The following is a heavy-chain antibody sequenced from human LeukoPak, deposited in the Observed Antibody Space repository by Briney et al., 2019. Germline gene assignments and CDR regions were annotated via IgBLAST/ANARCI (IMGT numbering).Heavy chain of an antibody. CDR2: IDWGDDK. Sequence: SGPTLVKPTQTLTLTCTFSGFSLSTSGMCVSWIRQPPGKALEWLARIDWGDDKYYSTSLKTRLTISKDTSKNQVVLTMTNMDPVDTATYYCARMSLLYYDSSGYYRIGDAFDIWGQGTMVTVSS. CDR1: GFSLSTSGMC. V-gene: IGHV2-70*11. J-gene: IGHJ3*02. D-gene: IGHD3-22*01. CDR3: ARMSLLYYDSSGYYRIGDAFDI.